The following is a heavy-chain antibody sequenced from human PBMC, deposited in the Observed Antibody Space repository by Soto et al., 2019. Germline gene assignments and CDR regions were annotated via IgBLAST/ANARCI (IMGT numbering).Heavy chain of an antibody. CDR2: IYYSGST. D-gene: IGHD3-22*01. CDR1: GGSISSYY. Sequence: NPSETLSLTCTVSGGSISSYYWSWIRQPPGKGLEWIGYIYYSGSTNYNPSLKSRVTISVDTSKNQFSLKLSSVTAADTAVYYCARDRGSHYDSSGYSYYYYYYGMDVWGQGTTVTVSS. V-gene: IGHV4-59*01. J-gene: IGHJ6*02. CDR3: ARDRGSHYDSSGYSYYYYYYGMDV.